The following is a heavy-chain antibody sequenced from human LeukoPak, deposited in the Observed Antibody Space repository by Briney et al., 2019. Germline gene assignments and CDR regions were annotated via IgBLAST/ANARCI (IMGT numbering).Heavy chain of an antibody. CDR1: GFTFSSYA. CDR3: ATEKGDSPDY. CDR2: ISGSGGNT. D-gene: IGHD3-16*01. J-gene: IGHJ4*02. V-gene: IGHV3-23*01. Sequence: GGSLRLSCAASGFTFSSYAMAWVRQAPGKGLEWVSGISGSGGNTYYADSVKGRFTISRDNSKNTLYLQMDSLRAEDTAVYYCATEKGDSPDYWGQGTLVTVSS.